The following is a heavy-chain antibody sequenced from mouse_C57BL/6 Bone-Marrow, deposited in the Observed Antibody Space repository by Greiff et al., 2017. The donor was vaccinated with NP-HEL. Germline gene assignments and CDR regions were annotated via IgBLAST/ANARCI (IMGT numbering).Heavy chain of an antibody. CDR2: IYPGDGDT. Sequence: QVQLKESGPELVKPGASVKISCKASGYAFSSSWMNWVKQRPGKGLEWIGRIYPGDGDTNYNGKFKGKATLTADKSSSTAYMQLSSLTSEDSAVYFCARGTTVVAYYAMDYWGQGTSVTVSS. J-gene: IGHJ4*01. D-gene: IGHD1-1*01. V-gene: IGHV1-82*01. CDR1: GYAFSSSW. CDR3: ARGTTVVAYYAMDY.